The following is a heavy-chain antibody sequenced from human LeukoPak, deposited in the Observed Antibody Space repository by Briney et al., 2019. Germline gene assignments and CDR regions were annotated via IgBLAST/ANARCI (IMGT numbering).Heavy chain of an antibody. Sequence: GGSLRLSCAASGFTFSSYGMHWVRQAPGKGLEWVAVIWYDGSNKYYADSVKGRLTISRDNSKNTLYLQMSSLRAEDTAVYYCARDESSYYDFWSGYSANRWFDPWGQGTLVTVSS. V-gene: IGHV3-33*01. J-gene: IGHJ5*02. CDR2: IWYDGSNK. CDR3: ARDESSYYDFWSGYSANRWFDP. D-gene: IGHD3-3*01. CDR1: GFTFSSYG.